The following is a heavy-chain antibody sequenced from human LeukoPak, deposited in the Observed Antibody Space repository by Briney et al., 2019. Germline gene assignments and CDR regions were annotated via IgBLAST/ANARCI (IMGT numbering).Heavy chain of an antibody. Sequence: GESLKISCKGSGYSFTSYWIGWVRQMPGKGLEWMGIIYPGDSDTRYSPSFQGQVTISADKSISTAYLQWSSLKAPDTAMYYCARANYYDSSGPTGWFDPWGQGTLVTVSS. J-gene: IGHJ5*02. CDR1: GYSFTSYW. CDR2: IYPGDSDT. V-gene: IGHV5-51*01. D-gene: IGHD3-22*01. CDR3: ARANYYDSSGPTGWFDP.